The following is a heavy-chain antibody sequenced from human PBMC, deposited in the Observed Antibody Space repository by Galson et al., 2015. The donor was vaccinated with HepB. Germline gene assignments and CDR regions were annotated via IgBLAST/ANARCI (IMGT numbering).Heavy chain of an antibody. CDR3: VKGTGSGGIHYSDY. V-gene: IGHV4-34*10. CDR1: GGSFSGYY. J-gene: IGHJ4*01. D-gene: IGHD3-10*01. Sequence: QVQLQESGPGLVKPSETLSLTCAVYGGSFSGYYWSWIRQPPGKGLEWIGEINHSGSTNYNPSLKSRVTISVDTSKNSLYLQMNSLRAEDTAVYYCVKGTGSGGIHYSDYWGHGTLVTVSS. CDR2: INHSGST.